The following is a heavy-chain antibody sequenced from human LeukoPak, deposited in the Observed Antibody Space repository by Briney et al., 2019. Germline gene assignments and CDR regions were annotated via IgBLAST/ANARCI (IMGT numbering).Heavy chain of an antibody. D-gene: IGHD3-10*01. CDR2: IRNDGRNK. CDR3: ARDRWFGELYDMDV. V-gene: IGHV3-30*02. J-gene: IGHJ6*03. CDR1: GFTFSSYG. Sequence: GGSLRLSCATSGFTFSSYGMHWVRQAPGKGLEWVAFIRNDGRNKYYADSVKGRFTISRDNAKNSLYLQMNRLRAEDTAVYYCARDRWFGELYDMDVWGKGTTVTVSS.